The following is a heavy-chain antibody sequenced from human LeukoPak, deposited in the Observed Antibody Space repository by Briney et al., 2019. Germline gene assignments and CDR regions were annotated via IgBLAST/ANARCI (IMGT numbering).Heavy chain of an antibody. D-gene: IGHD6-19*01. CDR2: ISSSSSYI. V-gene: IGHV3-21*01. CDR3: ARDTSSGWYVWAPGRLYYFDY. Sequence: GGSLRLSCAASGFTFSSYSMNWVRQAPGKGLEWVSSISSSSSYIYYAGSVKGRFTISRDNAKNSLYLQMNSLRAEDTAVYYCARDTSSGWYVWAPGRLYYFDYWGQGTLVTVSS. J-gene: IGHJ4*02. CDR1: GFTFSSYS.